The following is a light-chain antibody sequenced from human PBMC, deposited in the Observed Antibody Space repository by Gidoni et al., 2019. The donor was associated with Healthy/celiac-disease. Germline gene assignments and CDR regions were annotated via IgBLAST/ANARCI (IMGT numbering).Light chain of an antibody. CDR2: GAS. V-gene: IGKV3-20*01. CDR1: QSFSSSY. Sequence: EIVLTQSPGTLSLSPGERATLSCRASQSFSSSYLDWYQQKPGQAPRLLIYGASSRATGIPDTFSGSGSGTDFPLTISILEPEDSAVYYCQQYGSSPWTFGQGTKVEIE. CDR3: QQYGSSPWT. J-gene: IGKJ1*01.